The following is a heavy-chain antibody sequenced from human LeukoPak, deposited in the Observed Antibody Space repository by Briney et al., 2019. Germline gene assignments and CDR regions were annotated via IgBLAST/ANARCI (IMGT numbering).Heavy chain of an antibody. Sequence: PGGSLRLSCAVSGFSVTNNYMSWVRQAPGKGLEWVAVISYDGSNEYYADSVQGRFTISRDNSKNTLYLQMNSLRAEDTAVYYCAKAEGGYYYYGMDVWGQGTSVTVSS. J-gene: IGHJ6*02. CDR2: ISYDGSNE. V-gene: IGHV3-30*18. CDR1: GFSVTNNY. D-gene: IGHD1-14*01. CDR3: AKAEGGYYYYGMDV.